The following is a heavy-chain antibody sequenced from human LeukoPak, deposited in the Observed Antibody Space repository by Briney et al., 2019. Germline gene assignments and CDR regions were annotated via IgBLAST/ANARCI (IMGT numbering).Heavy chain of an antibody. V-gene: IGHV3-23*01. D-gene: IGHD3-10*01. CDR1: GFIFRNHA. J-gene: IGHJ4*02. CDR3: AKSLGNQGVIDY. CDR2: VSASGGST. Sequence: GRCLSLSCAASGFIFRNHAMNWVRQAPGQVLEWVSGVSASGGSTFNTDSVKGRFSISRDNSKNTLYLEMNSLRPEDTALYYCAKSLGNQGVIDYWGQGTLVTVSS.